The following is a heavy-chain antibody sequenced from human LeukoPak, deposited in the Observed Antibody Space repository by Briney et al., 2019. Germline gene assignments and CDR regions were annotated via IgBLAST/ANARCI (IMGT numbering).Heavy chain of an antibody. V-gene: IGHV3-21*01. CDR2: ISSSSSYI. D-gene: IGHD1-7*01. Sequence: GGSLRLSCAASGFTFDDYAMHWVRQAPGKGLKWVSSISSSSSYIYYADSVKGRFTISRDNAKNSLCLQMNSLRAEDTAVYYCARPNWNYGKIDYWGQGTLVTVSS. J-gene: IGHJ4*02. CDR3: ARPNWNYGKIDY. CDR1: GFTFDDYA.